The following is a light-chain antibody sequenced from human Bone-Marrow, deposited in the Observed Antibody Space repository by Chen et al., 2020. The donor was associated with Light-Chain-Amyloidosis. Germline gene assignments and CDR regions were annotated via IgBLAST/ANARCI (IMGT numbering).Light chain of an antibody. V-gene: IGKV2-29*03. CDR2: EVS. Sequence: DIVMTQTPLSLSVTPGQPASISCKSSQSLLHSDGKTYLYWYLQKPGQSPQLLIYEVSSRLSGVPDRFSGSGSGTDFTLKISRVEAEDVGVYYCLQGIPVPLTFGGGTKVEIK. J-gene: IGKJ4*01. CDR1: QSLLHSDGKTY. CDR3: LQGIPVPLT.